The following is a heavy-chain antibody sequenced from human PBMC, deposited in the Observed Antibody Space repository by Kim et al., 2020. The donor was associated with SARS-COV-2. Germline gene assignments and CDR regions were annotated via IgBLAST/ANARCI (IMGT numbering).Heavy chain of an antibody. J-gene: IGHJ4*02. V-gene: IGHV3-21*01. CDR3: ARGTGTGGLFDY. Sequence: YYEKSVRGRITISRDNDKNSLYRQMSSLRAEDTAVYYCARGTGTGGLFDYWGQGTLVTVSS. D-gene: IGHD1-1*01.